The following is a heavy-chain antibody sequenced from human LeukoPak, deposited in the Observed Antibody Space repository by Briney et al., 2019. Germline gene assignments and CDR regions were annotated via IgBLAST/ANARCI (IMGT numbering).Heavy chain of an antibody. Sequence: SETLSLTCAVSGGSISSYYWSWIRQPPGKGLEWIGYIYYSGSTNYNPSLKSRVTISVDTSKNQFSLKLSPVTAADTAVYYCARLHDGYRYGADYWGQGTLVTAS. CDR1: GGSISSYY. V-gene: IGHV4-59*08. CDR2: IYYSGST. D-gene: IGHD5-18*01. J-gene: IGHJ4*02. CDR3: ARLHDGYRYGADY.